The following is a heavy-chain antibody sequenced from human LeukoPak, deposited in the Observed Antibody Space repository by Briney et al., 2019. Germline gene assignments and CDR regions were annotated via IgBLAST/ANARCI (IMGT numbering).Heavy chain of an antibody. D-gene: IGHD1-7*01. J-gene: IGHJ4*02. Sequence: VSVKVSCKASGYTFTSYDINWVRQAPGQGLEWMGWMNPNSGNTGYAQKFQGRVTMTRNTSISTAYMELSSLRSEDTAVYYCARAPSITGTTPPGYWGQGTLVTVSS. CDR3: ARAPSITGTTPPGY. V-gene: IGHV1-8*01. CDR1: GYTFTSYD. CDR2: MNPNSGNT.